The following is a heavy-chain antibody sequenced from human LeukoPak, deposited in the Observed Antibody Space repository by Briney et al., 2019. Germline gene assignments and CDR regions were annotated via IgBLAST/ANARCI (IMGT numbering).Heavy chain of an antibody. CDR1: GGSISSYH. CDR3: AGRDANVGIVPTLFPFDY. J-gene: IGHJ4*02. CDR2: LYNSGST. V-gene: IGHV4-59*01. D-gene: IGHD5-12*01. Sequence: SETLSLTCTVSGGSISSYHWSWFRQAPGKGLEWIGYLYNSGSTNFNPSLKSRVTISVDTSKNQFSLKLSSVTAADTAVYYCAGRDANVGIVPTLFPFDYWGQGTLVTVSS.